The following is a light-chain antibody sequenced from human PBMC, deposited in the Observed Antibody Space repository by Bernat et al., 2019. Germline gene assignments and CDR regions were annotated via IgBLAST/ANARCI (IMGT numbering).Light chain of an antibody. CDR2: GAS. J-gene: IGKJ2*01. CDR1: QSVSSN. Sequence: EMVMTQSPATLSVSPGERATLSCRASQSVSSNLAWYQQKPGQAPRLLIYGASTRATGIPARFSGSGSGTEFTLTISSLQSEDFAIYYCTQYNNLQNTFGQGTKLEIK. V-gene: IGKV3-15*01. CDR3: TQYNNLQNT.